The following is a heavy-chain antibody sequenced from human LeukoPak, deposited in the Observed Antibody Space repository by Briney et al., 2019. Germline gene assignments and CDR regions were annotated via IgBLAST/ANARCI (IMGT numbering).Heavy chain of an antibody. J-gene: IGHJ6*02. D-gene: IGHD7-27*01. Sequence: ASVKVSCKASGGTFSSYAISWVRQAPGQGLEWMGGIIPIFGTANYAQKFQDRVTITADESTSTAYMELSSLRSEDTAVYYCASQELMLTGDRRYYYYGMDVWGQGTTVTVSS. CDR3: ASQELMLTGDRRYYYYGMDV. CDR2: IIPIFGTA. CDR1: GGTFSSYA. V-gene: IGHV1-69*01.